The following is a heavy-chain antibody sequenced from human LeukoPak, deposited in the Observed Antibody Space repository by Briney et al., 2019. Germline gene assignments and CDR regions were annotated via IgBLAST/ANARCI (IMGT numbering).Heavy chain of an antibody. J-gene: IGHJ4*02. D-gene: IGHD4-23*01. CDR1: GYTFTGYY. Sequence: GASAKVSCKASGYTFTGYYMHWVRQAPGQGLEWMGWINPNSGVTNYAQKFQGRVTMTRDTSISTAYMELSSLRSDDTAVYYCARDLFTLYGGNSGFHFDYWGQGALVTVSS. CDR2: INPNSGVT. V-gene: IGHV1-2*02. CDR3: ARDLFTLYGGNSGFHFDY.